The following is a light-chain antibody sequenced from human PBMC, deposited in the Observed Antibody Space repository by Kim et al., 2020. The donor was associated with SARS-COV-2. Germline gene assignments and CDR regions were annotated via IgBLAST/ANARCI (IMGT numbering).Light chain of an antibody. V-gene: IGKV1-39*01. J-gene: IGKJ4*01. CDR3: QQSYSFPL. CDR1: QSITNS. Sequence: DIQMTQSPSSLSASVGDRVTITCRSSQSITNSLNWYQQKAGTAPRLLIYAASSLQSGVPSRFSGSGSGTDFSLSISSLQPEDFATYYCQQSYSFPLFGGGTKVDIK. CDR2: AAS.